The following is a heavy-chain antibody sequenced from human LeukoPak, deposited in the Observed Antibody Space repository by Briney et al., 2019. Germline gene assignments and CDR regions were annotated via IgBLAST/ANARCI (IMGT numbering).Heavy chain of an antibody. Sequence: GGSLRLSCAASGFTFSSYAMSWVRQAPGKGLEWVATISGSDGRTYYADSVRGRFAISRDNSKNTLYLQMNSLRAEDTAVYYCAKGRLVPDYWGQGILVTVSS. D-gene: IGHD3-9*01. V-gene: IGHV3-23*01. J-gene: IGHJ4*02. CDR2: ISGSDGRT. CDR3: AKGRLVPDY. CDR1: GFTFSSYA.